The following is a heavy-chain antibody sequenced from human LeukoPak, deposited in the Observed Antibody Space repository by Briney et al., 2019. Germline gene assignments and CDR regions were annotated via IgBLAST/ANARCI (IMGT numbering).Heavy chain of an antibody. CDR2: MNPNSGNT. V-gene: IGHV1-8*03. Sequence: ASVKVSCKASGYTFTSYDINWVRQATGQGLEWMGWMNPNSGNTGYAQKFQGRVTITRNTSISTAYTELSSLRSEDTATYYCARELVVPAATRWFDPWGQGTLVTVSS. D-gene: IGHD2-2*01. CDR1: GYTFTSYD. J-gene: IGHJ5*02. CDR3: ARELVVPAATRWFDP.